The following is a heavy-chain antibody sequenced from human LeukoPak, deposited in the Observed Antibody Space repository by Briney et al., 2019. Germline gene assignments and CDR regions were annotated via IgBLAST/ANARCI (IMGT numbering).Heavy chain of an antibody. CDR3: ARGDYGNQRSNNWFDP. V-gene: IGHV4-34*01. J-gene: IGHJ5*02. CDR2: ISHSGNI. CDR1: GESFRAYY. D-gene: IGHD4-11*01. Sequence: SETLPLTCAVYGESFRAYYWTWLRQPPGKGLECIGEISHSGNINYNPSLKSRVTISVGTSKNQFSLRLSSVTAADTAVYYCARGDYGNQRSNNWFDPWGQGTLVTVSS.